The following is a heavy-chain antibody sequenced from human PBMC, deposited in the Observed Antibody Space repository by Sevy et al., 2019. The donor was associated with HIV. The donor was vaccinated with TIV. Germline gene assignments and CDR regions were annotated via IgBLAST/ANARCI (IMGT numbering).Heavy chain of an antibody. CDR3: AIVGLRYFSGSSVYQGDWFDP. CDR1: GYTLTKLS. Sequence: ASVKVSCKVSGYTLTKLSIHWVQQAPGKGLEWMGNSDPQHGETIYAQNFQGRVTMTEDTSTDTAFMELSSLTSEDTALYYCAIVGLRYFSGSSVYQGDWFDPWGQGTLVTVSS. V-gene: IGHV1-24*01. CDR2: SDPQHGET. J-gene: IGHJ5*02. D-gene: IGHD2-15*01.